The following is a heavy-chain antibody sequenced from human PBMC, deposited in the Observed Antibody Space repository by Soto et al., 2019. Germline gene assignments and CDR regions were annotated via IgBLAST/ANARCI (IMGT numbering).Heavy chain of an antibody. V-gene: IGHV4-34*01. CDR3: ARGIRYCTNGVCYRDRIDY. Sequence: SETLSLTCAVYGGSFSGYYWSWIRQPPGKGLEWIGKIYHSGSTNYNPSLKSRVTISVDTSKNQFSLKLSSVTAADTAVYYCARGIRYCTNGVCYRDRIDYWGQGTVVTVSS. J-gene: IGHJ4*02. CDR1: GGSFSGYY. CDR2: IYHSGST. D-gene: IGHD2-8*01.